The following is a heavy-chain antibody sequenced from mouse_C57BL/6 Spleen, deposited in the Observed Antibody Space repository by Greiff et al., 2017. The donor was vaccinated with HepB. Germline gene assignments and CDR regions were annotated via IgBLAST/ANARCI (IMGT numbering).Heavy chain of an antibody. V-gene: IGHV5-6*01. J-gene: IGHJ2*01. CDR2: ISSGGSYT. D-gene: IGHD2-5*01. CDR1: GFTFSSYG. CDR3: ARHQYYSNSYYFDY. Sequence: EVKLMESGGDLVKPGGSLKLSCAASGFTFSSYGMSWVRQTPDKRLEWVATISSGGSYTYYPDSVKGRFTISRDNAKNTLYLQMSSLKSEDTAMYYSARHQYYSNSYYFDYWGQGTTLTVSS.